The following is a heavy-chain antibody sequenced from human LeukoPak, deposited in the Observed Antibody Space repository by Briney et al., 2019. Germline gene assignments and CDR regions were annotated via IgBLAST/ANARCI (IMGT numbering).Heavy chain of an antibody. V-gene: IGHV4-34*01. CDR3: ARLSLVRGVLSYYFDY. CDR1: GGSFSGYY. CDR2: INHSGST. D-gene: IGHD3-10*01. Sequence: SETLSLTCAVYGGSFSGYYWSWIRQAPGKGLEWIGEINHSGSTNYNPSLKSRVTISVDTSKNQFSLKLSSVTAADTAVYYCARLSLVRGVLSYYFDYWGQGTLVTVSS. J-gene: IGHJ4*02.